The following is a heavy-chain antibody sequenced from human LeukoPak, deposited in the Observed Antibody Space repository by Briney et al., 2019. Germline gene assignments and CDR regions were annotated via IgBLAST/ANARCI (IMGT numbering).Heavy chain of an antibody. D-gene: IGHD6-13*01. CDR3: ARVGITAAGGFDY. J-gene: IGHJ4*02. V-gene: IGHV4-4*07. CDR2: IYTSGST. CDR1: GGSITSYY. Sequence: SDTLSLTCTVSGGSITSYYWTWIRQPAGKGLEWIGRIYTSGSTNYNPSLKSRVTMSVNTSKNQFSLKLSSVTAADTAVYYCARVGITAAGGFDYWGQGTLVTVSS.